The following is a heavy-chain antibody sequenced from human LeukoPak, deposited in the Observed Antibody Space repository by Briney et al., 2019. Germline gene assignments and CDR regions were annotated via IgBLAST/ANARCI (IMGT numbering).Heavy chain of an antibody. CDR1: GGSISSGDYY. Sequence: SETLSLTCTVSGGSISSGDYYWSWLRQHPGKGLEWVGFMFYNGNTYYNPSLKSRVSISVDTSKNQFSLKLTSVTAADTAVYYCARAVGIVVIPGDLKDNWFDPWGQGTLVTVSS. J-gene: IGHJ5*02. V-gene: IGHV4-31*03. D-gene: IGHD2-15*01. CDR3: ARAVGIVVIPGDLKDNWFDP. CDR2: MFYNGNT.